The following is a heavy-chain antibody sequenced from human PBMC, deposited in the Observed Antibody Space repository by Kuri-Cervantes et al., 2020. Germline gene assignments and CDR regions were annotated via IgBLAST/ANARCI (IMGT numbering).Heavy chain of an antibody. CDR2: IYFTGNT. CDR1: GGSISSNS. Sequence: ESLKISCTVSGGSISSNSWNWIRQPAGKGLEWIGRIYFTGNTNYNPSLKSRITISVDKSKNQFSLRLSSVTAADTAIYYCARGSVGQDALDHLGQGTLVTVSS. D-gene: IGHD1-26*01. V-gene: IGHV4-4*07. J-gene: IGHJ4*02. CDR3: ARGSVGQDALDH.